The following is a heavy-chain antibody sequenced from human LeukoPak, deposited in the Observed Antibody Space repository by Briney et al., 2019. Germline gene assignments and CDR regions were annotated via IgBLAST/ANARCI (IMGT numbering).Heavy chain of an antibody. CDR2: INHSGST. CDR1: GGSFSGYY. J-gene: IGHJ6*03. CDR3: ARITTITMVRGGPMDV. Sequence: SETLSLTCAVYGGSFSGYYWSWIRQPPGKGLEWIGEINHSGSTNYNPSLKSRVTISVDTSKNQFSLKLSSVTAADTAVYYCARITTITMVRGGPMDVWGKGTTVTVSS. D-gene: IGHD3-10*01. V-gene: IGHV4-34*01.